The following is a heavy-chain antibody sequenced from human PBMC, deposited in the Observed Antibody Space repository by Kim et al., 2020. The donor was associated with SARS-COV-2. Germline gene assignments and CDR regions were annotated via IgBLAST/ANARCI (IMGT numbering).Heavy chain of an antibody. CDR3: ARGSRDFTMMVVIFTGGINGFDP. V-gene: IGHV4-34*01. J-gene: IGHJ5*02. CDR1: GGSFSGYD. CDR2: INHSGST. D-gene: IGHD3-22*01. Sequence: SETLSLTCAVYGGSFSGYDWTWIRQPPGKGLEWIGEINHSGSTNYNPSLRSRVTISVDTSKNQFSLKLTSVTAADTAMYYCARGSRDFTMMVVIFTGGINGFDPWGQGTLVTVSS.